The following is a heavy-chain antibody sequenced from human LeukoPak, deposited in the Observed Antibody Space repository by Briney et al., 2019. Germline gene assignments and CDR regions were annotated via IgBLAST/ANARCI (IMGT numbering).Heavy chain of an antibody. V-gene: IGHV3-30*03. D-gene: IGHD5-18*01. CDR2: ISYDGSNK. J-gene: IGHJ4*02. CDR3: ARLNLGYGYFLEATKRDY. Sequence: GRSLRLSCAASGFTFSRYGMHWVRQAPGKGLEWVAVISYDGSNKYYADSVKGRFTISRDNSKNTLYLQMNSLRAEDTAVYYCARLNLGYGYFLEATKRDYWGQGTLVTVSS. CDR1: GFTFSRYG.